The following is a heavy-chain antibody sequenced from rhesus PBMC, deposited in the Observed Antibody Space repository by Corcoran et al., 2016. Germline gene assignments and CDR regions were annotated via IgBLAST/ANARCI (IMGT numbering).Heavy chain of an antibody. CDR2: INPNNGGT. D-gene: IGHD4-29*01. Sequence: WVKQSHRKRLAWIGNINPNNGGTSYNKKLKGKTTLTVNKASSTAYMELRSLTSEDSAVYYCGISTVVERYFDVWGTGTTVTVSS. V-gene: IGHV1-200*01. CDR3: GISTVVERYFDV. J-gene: IGHJ2*01.